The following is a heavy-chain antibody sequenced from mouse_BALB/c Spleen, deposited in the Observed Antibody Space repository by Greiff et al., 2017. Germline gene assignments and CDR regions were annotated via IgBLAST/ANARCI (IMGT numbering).Heavy chain of an antibody. J-gene: IGHJ4*01. CDR1: GFTFNTYA. CDR2: IRSKSNNYAT. V-gene: IGHV10-1*02. D-gene: IGHD5-1*01. CDR3: VRQGVPDYYAMDY. Sequence: EVQRVESGGGLVQPKGSLKLSCAASGFTFNTYAMNWVRQAPGKGLEWVARIRSKSNNYATYYADSVKDRFTISRDDSQSMLYLQMNNLKTEDTAMYYCVRQGVPDYYAMDYWGQGTSVTVSA.